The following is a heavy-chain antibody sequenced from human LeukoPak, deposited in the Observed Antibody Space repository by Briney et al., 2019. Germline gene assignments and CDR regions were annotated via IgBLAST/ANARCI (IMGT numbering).Heavy chain of an antibody. CDR1: GGTFSSYA. Sequence: VASVKVSCKASGGTFSSYAISWVRQAPGQGLEWMGGIIPIFGTTNYAQKFQGRVTITADESTSTAYMELSSLRSEDTAVYYCARNSRSHKGYFDYWGQGTLVTVSS. D-gene: IGHD2-21*01. CDR2: IIPIFGTT. CDR3: ARNSRSHKGYFDY. J-gene: IGHJ4*02. V-gene: IGHV1-69*13.